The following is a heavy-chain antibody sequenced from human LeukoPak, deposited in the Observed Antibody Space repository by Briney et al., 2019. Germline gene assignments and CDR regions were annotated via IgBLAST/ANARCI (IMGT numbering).Heavy chain of an antibody. V-gene: IGHV3-23*01. D-gene: IGHD1-26*01. Sequence: GGSLRLSCAASGFTFSSYAMSWVRQAPGKGLEWVSTISGSDGRTYYANSVKGRFTISRDNSKNTLYLQMNSLRAEDTAVYYCAKAPSPRELSDYWGQGTLVTVSS. CDR3: AKAPSPRELSDY. CDR1: GFTFSSYA. J-gene: IGHJ4*02. CDR2: ISGSDGRT.